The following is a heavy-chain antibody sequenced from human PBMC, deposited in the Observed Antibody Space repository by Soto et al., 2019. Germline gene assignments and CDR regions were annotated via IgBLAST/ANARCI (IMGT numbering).Heavy chain of an antibody. CDR2: INHSGST. Sequence: SETLSLTCAVYGGSFIGYYCIFIRHPPFRWLEWIGEINHSGSTNYNPSLKSRVTISVDTSKNQFSLKLSSVTAADTAVYYCARTLYYYDSSGYYFDYYYGMDVWGQGTTVTVSS. J-gene: IGHJ6*02. CDR1: GGSFIGYY. CDR3: ARTLYYYDSSGYYFDYYYGMDV. V-gene: IGHV4-34*01. D-gene: IGHD3-22*01.